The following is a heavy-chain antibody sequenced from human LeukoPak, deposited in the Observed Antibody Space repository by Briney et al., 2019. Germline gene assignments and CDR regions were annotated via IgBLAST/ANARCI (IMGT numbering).Heavy chain of an antibody. D-gene: IGHD6-13*01. Sequence: GGSLRLSCAASGFTFSNAWMSWVRQAPGKGLEWVGRIKSKTDGGTTDYAAPVKGRFTISRDDSKNTLYLQMNSLETEDTAVYYCTTSGYSSSWYPYYFDYWGQGTLVTVSS. CDR3: TTSGYSSSWYPYYFDY. V-gene: IGHV3-15*01. CDR2: IKSKTDGGTT. J-gene: IGHJ4*02. CDR1: GFTFSNAW.